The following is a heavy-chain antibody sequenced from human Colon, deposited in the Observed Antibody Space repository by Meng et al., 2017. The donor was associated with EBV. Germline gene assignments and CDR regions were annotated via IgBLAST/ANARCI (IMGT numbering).Heavy chain of an antibody. CDR1: GYSLSNKNKY. D-gene: IGHD2-21*02. V-gene: IGHV4-39*07. J-gene: IGHJ4*02. Sequence: QLPLQESGPGLVKPSETLSLTCSVSGYSLSNKNKYWGWIRQPPGKGLEWIGNIYYSGRTNYNPSLTSRVAISVDTSKNQFSLRLNSVTAADSAIYSCARGDLDGDCYYCLDFWGRGALVTVSS. CDR3: ARGDLDGDCYYCLDF. CDR2: IYYSGRT.